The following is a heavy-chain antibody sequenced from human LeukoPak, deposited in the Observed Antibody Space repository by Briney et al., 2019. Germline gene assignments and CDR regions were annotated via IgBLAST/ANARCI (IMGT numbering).Heavy chain of an antibody. J-gene: IGHJ4*02. CDR3: AKDVLIASQGGYFDY. CDR2: IIGSGGST. CDR1: GFTFSSYA. Sequence: GGSLRLSCAAAGFTFSSYAMSWVRQAPGKGLEWVSVIIGSGGSTYYADSVKGRFTISRDNSKNTLSLQMNSLRAEDTAVYYCAKDVLIASQGGYFDYWGQGTLVTVSS. V-gene: IGHV3-23*01. D-gene: IGHD2-8*01.